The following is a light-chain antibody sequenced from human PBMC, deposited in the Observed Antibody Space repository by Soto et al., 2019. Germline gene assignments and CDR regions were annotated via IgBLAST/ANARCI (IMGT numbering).Light chain of an antibody. CDR1: QSVSSY. Sequence: DIVLTQSPATLSLSPGERATLSCRASQSVSSYLAWYQQKPGQAPRLLIYDASTRATGIPARFSGSGSGTDFTLTISSLEPEDFAVYYCQQHSNWPPITFGQGTRLDIK. J-gene: IGKJ5*01. CDR2: DAS. CDR3: QQHSNWPPIT. V-gene: IGKV3-11*01.